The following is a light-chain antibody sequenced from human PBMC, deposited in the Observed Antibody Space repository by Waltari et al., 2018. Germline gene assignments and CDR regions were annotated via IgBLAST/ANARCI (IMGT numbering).Light chain of an antibody. CDR1: QSITNW. Sequence: DIQMTQSPSTLSASVGDRVTITCRASQSITNWLAWYQQRPGQAPKLLIFRASLLERGVPSRFSGSGHGTEFTLTISGLQPDDFGTYYCQQYDSYEYTFGQGTYLDIK. CDR2: RAS. J-gene: IGKJ2*01. CDR3: QQYDSYEYT. V-gene: IGKV1-5*03.